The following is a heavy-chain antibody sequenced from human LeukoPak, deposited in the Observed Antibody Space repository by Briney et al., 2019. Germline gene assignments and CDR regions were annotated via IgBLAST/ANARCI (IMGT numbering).Heavy chain of an antibody. CDR1: GFTASSNY. Sequence: GGSLRLSCAASGFTASSNYMSWVRQAPGKGLEWVSVIESGGSTYYADSVMGRFTVSRDNPKNTLYLQMNSQRVEDTAVYYCARLYSGRYVDYWGQGTLVTVSS. D-gene: IGHD1-26*01. CDR2: IESGGST. CDR3: ARLYSGRYVDY. J-gene: IGHJ4*02. V-gene: IGHV3-53*01.